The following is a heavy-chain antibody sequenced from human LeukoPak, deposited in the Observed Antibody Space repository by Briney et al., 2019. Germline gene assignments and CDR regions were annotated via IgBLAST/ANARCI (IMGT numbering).Heavy chain of an antibody. CDR1: GDTFSNYA. CDR3: ARVRDSSGYYTSPLD. Sequence: ASVKVSCKASGDTFSNYAISWVRQAPGQGLEWMGGIIPIFATANYAQKFQGRVTITADESTSTAYMELSSLRSEDTAVYYCARVRDSSGYYTSPLDWGQGTLVTVSS. D-gene: IGHD3-22*01. J-gene: IGHJ4*02. CDR2: IIPIFATA. V-gene: IGHV1-69*13.